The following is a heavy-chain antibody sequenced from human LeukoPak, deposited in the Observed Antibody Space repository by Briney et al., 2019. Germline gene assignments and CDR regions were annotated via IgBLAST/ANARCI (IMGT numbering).Heavy chain of an antibody. CDR1: KFIFSDYY. CDR2: ISGGGETI. Sequence: GGSLRLSCAASKFIFSDYYMSWIRQAPGKGLEWLSYISGGGETIYYADSVKGRFTISRDNAKNSLYLQMNSLRAEDTAVSYCARAWGSADYWGQGTQVTVSS. CDR3: ARAWGSADY. D-gene: IGHD7-27*01. J-gene: IGHJ4*02. V-gene: IGHV3-11*01.